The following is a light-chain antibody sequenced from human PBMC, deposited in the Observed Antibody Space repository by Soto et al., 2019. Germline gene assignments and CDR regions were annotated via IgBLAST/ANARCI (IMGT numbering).Light chain of an antibody. CDR3: QSYDSSLSDLYV. J-gene: IGLJ1*01. CDR1: SSNIGAGYD. Sequence: QSVLTQPPSVSGAPGQRVTLSCTGSSSNIGAGYDVHWYQQLPGTAPKLLIYGNSNRPSGVPDRFSGSKSGTSASLAITGLQAEDEADYYCQSYDSSLSDLYVFGTGTKLTVL. V-gene: IGLV1-40*01. CDR2: GNS.